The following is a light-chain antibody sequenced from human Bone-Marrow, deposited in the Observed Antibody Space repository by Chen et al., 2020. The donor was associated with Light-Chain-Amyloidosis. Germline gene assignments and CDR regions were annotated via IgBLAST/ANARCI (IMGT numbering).Light chain of an antibody. CDR3: ALYVGRGMWL. Sequence: QTVVTQEPSFSVSPGGTVTLTCGLNSASVSTYYSPSWYQQTPGQAPRTLIYSTNTRSSGVPDRFSGSILENKAALTITGAQADDECDYYCALYVGRGMWLFGGGTRLTVL. CDR2: STN. CDR1: SASVSTYYS. V-gene: IGLV8-61*01. J-gene: IGLJ3*02.